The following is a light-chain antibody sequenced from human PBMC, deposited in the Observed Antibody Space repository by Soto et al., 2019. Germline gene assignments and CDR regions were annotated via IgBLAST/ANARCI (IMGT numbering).Light chain of an antibody. J-gene: IGKJ1*01. Sequence: SVCDRVTITCRASQTLSSWLAWYQQKPGKPPKLLIYKASTLKSGVPSRFSGSGSGTEFTLTISSLQPDDFATYYCQHYNSYSEAFGQGTKVDIK. V-gene: IGKV1-5*03. CDR2: KAS. CDR1: QTLSSW. CDR3: QHYNSYSEA.